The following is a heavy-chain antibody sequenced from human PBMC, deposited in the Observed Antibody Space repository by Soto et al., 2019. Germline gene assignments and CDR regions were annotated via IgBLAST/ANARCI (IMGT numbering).Heavy chain of an antibody. CDR1: GFTFRSYT. Sequence: EVQLVESGGGLVQPGGSLRLSCAASGFTFRSYTMSWVRQAPGKGLEWISFITSNSGATYYADSVKGRFTVSRDNAKNSQYLQMNSLRAEDTDVYYCARRAPRITGPDSYFYYMDVWGKGTTVTVSS. CDR2: ITSNSGAT. V-gene: IGHV3-48*01. CDR3: ARRAPRITGPDSYFYYMDV. D-gene: IGHD1-20*01. J-gene: IGHJ6*03.